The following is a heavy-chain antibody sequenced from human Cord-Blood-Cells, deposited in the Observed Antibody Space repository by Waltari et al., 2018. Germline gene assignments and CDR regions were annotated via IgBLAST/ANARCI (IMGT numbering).Heavy chain of an antibody. CDR2: IYSGGST. CDR1: GFTVSSTY. CDR3: ARGIGMYSSSYFDY. V-gene: IGHV3-53*01. Sequence: EVQLVESGGGLIQPGGSLRLSCAASGFTVSSTYLSWVRQAPGKGLEWVSVIYSGGSTYYADSVKGRFTISRDNSKNTLYLQMNSLRAEDTAVYYCARGIGMYSSSYFDYWGQGTLVTVSS. J-gene: IGHJ4*02. D-gene: IGHD6-6*01.